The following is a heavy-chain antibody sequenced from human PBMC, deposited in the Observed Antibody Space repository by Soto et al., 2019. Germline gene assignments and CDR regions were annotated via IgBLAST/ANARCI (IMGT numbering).Heavy chain of an antibody. CDR2: ITGSGRST. V-gene: IGHV3-23*01. CDR3: ARMGLWGELTDL. J-gene: IGHJ4*02. Sequence: GGSLRLSCAASGFTFGSYAMSWVRQAPGGELEWVSAITGSGRSTYYTDSVEGRFAISRDNFKSTLYLQMNGLRAEDTAVYFCARMGLWGELTDLWGQGTSVTVSS. CDR1: GFTFGSYA. D-gene: IGHD7-27*01.